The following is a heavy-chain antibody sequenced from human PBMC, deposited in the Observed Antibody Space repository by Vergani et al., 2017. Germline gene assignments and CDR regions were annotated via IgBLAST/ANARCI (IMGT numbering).Heavy chain of an antibody. Sequence: QVQLVQSGAEVKKPGASVKVSCKASGYTFTSYYMHWVRQAPGQGLEWMGGIIPIFGIANYAQKFQGRVTITADKSTSTAYMELSSLRSEDTAVYYCARDVEMATAYYFDYWGQGTLVTVSS. CDR2: IIPIFGIA. CDR1: GYTFTSYY. V-gene: IGHV1-69*17. J-gene: IGHJ4*02. CDR3: ARDVEMATAYYFDY. D-gene: IGHD5-24*01.